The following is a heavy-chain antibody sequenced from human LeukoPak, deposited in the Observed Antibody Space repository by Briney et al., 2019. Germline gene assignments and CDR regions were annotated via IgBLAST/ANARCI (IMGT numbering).Heavy chain of an antibody. CDR1: GGSISSYY. CDR2: MYTSGST. CDR3: ARRNYDFWSGYYLGY. V-gene: IGHV4-4*09. Sequence: SETLSLTCTVSGGSISSYYWSWIRQPPGKGLEWIGYMYTSGSTNYNPSLKSRVTISVDTSKNQFSLKLSSVTAADTAVYYCARRNYDFWSGYYLGYWGQGTLVTVSS. J-gene: IGHJ4*02. D-gene: IGHD3-3*01.